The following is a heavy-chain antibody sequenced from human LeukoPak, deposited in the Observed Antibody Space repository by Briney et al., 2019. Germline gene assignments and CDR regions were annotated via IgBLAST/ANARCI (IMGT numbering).Heavy chain of an antibody. V-gene: IGHV1-18*01. CDR2: ISTYNGNT. CDR1: GYTFTSYG. D-gene: IGHD2-2*01. Sequence: ASVKVSCTASGYTFTSYGISWVRQAPGQGLEWMGWISTYNGNTKYAQSVQGRVAMTTDTSTRTASMELRSLRPDDTAMYYCARVTTDGVLPAATTDDFWGQGTLVTVSS. CDR3: ARVTTDGVLPAATTDDF. J-gene: IGHJ4*02.